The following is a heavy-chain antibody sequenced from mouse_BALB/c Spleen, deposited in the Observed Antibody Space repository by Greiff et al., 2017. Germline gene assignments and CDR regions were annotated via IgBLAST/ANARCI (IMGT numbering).Heavy chain of an antibody. Sequence: EVQRVESGGDLVKPGGSLKLSCAASGFTFSSYGMSWVRQTPDKRLEWVATISSGGSYTYYPDSVKGRFTISRDNAKNTLYLQMSSLKSEDTAMYYCAREEGNPAWFAYWGQGTLVTVSA. J-gene: IGHJ3*01. CDR2: ISSGGSYT. CDR3: AREEGNPAWFAY. D-gene: IGHD2-1*01. V-gene: IGHV5-6*01. CDR1: GFTFSSYG.